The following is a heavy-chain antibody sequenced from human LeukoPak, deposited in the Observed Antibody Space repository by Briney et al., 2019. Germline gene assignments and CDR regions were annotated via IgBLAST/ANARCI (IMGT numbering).Heavy chain of an antibody. CDR3: AREIVGATGAFDR. V-gene: IGHV4-59*01. D-gene: IGHD1-26*01. CDR1: GGSISSYY. J-gene: IGHJ2*01. Sequence: SETLSLTCTVSGGSISSYYWSWIRQPPGKGLEWIGYTYYSGSTNYNPSHKSRVTISVDTSKNQFSLKLSSVTSADTAVYYCAREIVGATGAFDRWGRGTLVTVSS. CDR2: TYYSGST.